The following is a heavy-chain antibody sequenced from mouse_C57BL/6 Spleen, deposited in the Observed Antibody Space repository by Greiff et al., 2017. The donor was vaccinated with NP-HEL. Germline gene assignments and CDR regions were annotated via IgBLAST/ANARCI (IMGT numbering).Heavy chain of an antibody. J-gene: IGHJ4*01. CDR1: GYAFSSYW. CDR2: IYPGDGDT. V-gene: IGHV1-80*01. Sequence: QVQLQQSGAELVKPGASVKISCKASGYAFSSYWMNWVKQRPGKGLEWIGQIYPGDGDTNYNGKFKGKATLTADKSSSTAYMQLSSLTSEDSAVYFCARRYYGNRYGMDYWGQGTSVTVSS. CDR3: ARRYYGNRYGMDY. D-gene: IGHD2-1*01.